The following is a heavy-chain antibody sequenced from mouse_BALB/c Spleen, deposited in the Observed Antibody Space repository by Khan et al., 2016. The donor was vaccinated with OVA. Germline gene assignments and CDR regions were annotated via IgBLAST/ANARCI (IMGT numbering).Heavy chain of an antibody. CDR2: INPYNGDT. CDR3: GRYDGIYYYAMDY. V-gene: IGHV1-37*01. Sequence: VQLKQSRPELVKPGASVMISCKASGYSFTGYFMNWVKQSHGKSLEWIGRINPYNGDTFYNQKFKGKATLTVDKSSSTAHMELLSLTSEDSAVYYCGRYDGIYYYAMDYWGQGTSVTVSS. CDR1: GYSFTGYF. J-gene: IGHJ4*01. D-gene: IGHD2-14*01.